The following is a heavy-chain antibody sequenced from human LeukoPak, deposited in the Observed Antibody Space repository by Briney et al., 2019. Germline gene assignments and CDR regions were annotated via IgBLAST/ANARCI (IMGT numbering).Heavy chain of an antibody. CDR2: IYSGGST. CDR3: ARDDFWSGYYTGATGYYYMDV. Sequence: GGSLRLSCAASGFTVSSNYMSWVRQAPGKGLEWGSVIYSGGSTYYADSVKGRFTISRDNSKNTLYLQMNSLRAEDTAVYYCARDDFWSGYYTGATGYYYMDVWGKGTTVTVSS. J-gene: IGHJ6*03. V-gene: IGHV3-53*01. CDR1: GFTVSSNY. D-gene: IGHD3-3*01.